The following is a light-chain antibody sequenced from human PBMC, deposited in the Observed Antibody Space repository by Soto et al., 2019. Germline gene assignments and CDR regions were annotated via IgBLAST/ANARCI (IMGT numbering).Light chain of an antibody. V-gene: IGLV2-14*01. CDR1: SSDVGAYNY. J-gene: IGLJ1*01. CDR2: EVS. Sequence: QSVLTQPASVSGSPGQSITISCTGTSSDVGAYNYVSWYQVHPDKAPTLIISEVSNRPSGVSSRFSGSKSTNTASLTISGLRPEDEAEYYCSSYTRSSTQVFGTGTKLTVL. CDR3: SSYTRSSTQV.